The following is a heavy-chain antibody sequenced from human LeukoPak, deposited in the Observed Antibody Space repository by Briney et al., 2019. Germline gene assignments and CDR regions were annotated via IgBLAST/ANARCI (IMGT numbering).Heavy chain of an antibody. J-gene: IGHJ6*03. Sequence: ASVKVSCKASGYTFTSYGISWVRQAPGQGLEWMGWISAYNGNTNYAQKLQGRVTMTTDTSTSTAYMELRSLRSDDTAVYYCASATARRSAAGDYMDVWGKGTTVTVSS. CDR1: GYTFTSYG. CDR3: ASATARRSAAGDYMDV. CDR2: ISAYNGNT. D-gene: IGHD6-25*01. V-gene: IGHV1-18*01.